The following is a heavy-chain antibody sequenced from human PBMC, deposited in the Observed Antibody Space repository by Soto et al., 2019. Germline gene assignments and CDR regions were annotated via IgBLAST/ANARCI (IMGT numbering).Heavy chain of an antibody. CDR1: GFSFNSFG. Sequence: QVQLVESGGGVVQPGRSLRLSCAASGFSFNSFGMHWVRQAPGKGLEWVALIWYDGSEKYYLDSVKARFTISRDNSKNTLYLQMSSLRAEDTAVYYCARGYNSGPPDPYTEYCGQGTLVTVSS. J-gene: IGHJ4*02. V-gene: IGHV3-33*01. CDR2: IWYDGSEK. CDR3: ARGYNSGPPDPYTEY. D-gene: IGHD6-19*01.